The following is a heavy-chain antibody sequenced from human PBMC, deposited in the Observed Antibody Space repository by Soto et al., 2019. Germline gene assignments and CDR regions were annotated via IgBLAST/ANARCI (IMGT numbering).Heavy chain of an antibody. CDR1: GFTFSSYA. Sequence: GGSLRLSCAASGFTFSSYAMRWVRQPPGKGLEWVSAISGSGGSRYYADSVKGRFTISRDKSKNTLYLHMNSLRAEATDVSVYSRERQKCIATGRNYAFDIWGQGTMVTVSS. CDR2: ISGSGGSR. CDR3: SRERQKCIATGRNYAFDI. V-gene: IGHV3-23*01. D-gene: IGHD6-13*01. J-gene: IGHJ3*02.